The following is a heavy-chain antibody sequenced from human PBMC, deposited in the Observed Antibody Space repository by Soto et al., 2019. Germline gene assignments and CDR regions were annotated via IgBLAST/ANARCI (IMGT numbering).Heavy chain of an antibody. CDR2: IWYDGSNK. CDR1: GFTLSSYG. CDR3: ARGDSSLIDY. J-gene: IGHJ4*02. Sequence: QVQMVESGGGVVQPGRSLRLSCVASGFTLSSYGMHWVRQAPGKGLECVAIIWYDGSNKDYVDSVKGRFTISRDNSKNTLYLQMNSLRVEDTAVYYCARGDSSLIDYWGQGTLVTVSS. D-gene: IGHD3-22*01. V-gene: IGHV3-33*01.